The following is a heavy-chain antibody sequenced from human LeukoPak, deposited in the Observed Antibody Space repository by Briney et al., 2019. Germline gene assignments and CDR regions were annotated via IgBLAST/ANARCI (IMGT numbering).Heavy chain of an antibody. J-gene: IGHJ3*02. Sequence: PGGSLRLSCAASGFTFSSYSMNWVRQAPGKGLEWVSSISSSSSHIYYADSVKGRFTISRDNAKNSLYLQMNSLRAEDTAVYYCARDWYYYDSSGYYYDGAFDIWGQGTMVTVSS. CDR2: ISSSSSHI. D-gene: IGHD3-22*01. CDR3: ARDWYYYDSSGYYYDGAFDI. CDR1: GFTFSSYS. V-gene: IGHV3-21*01.